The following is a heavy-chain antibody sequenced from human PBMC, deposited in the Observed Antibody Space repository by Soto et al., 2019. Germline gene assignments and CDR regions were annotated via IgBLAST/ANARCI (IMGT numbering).Heavy chain of an antibody. V-gene: IGHV4-39*01. D-gene: IGHD3-22*01. Sequence: QLQLQESGPGLVKPSETLSLTCTVSGGSISSRNYYWAWIRQPPGKGLEWIGSFYYSGSTYYKPSLKSRVGISVDTSKNQFSLKLSSVTAADTAVYYCARPIEGGSSGYYHWGQGTLVTVSS. CDR2: FYYSGST. CDR1: GGSISSRNYY. CDR3: ARPIEGGSSGYYH. J-gene: IGHJ5*02.